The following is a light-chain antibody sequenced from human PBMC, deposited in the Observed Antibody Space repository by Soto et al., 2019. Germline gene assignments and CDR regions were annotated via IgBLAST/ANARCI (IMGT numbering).Light chain of an antibody. CDR3: QQYNSYPWT. Sequence: DIQMTQSPSTLSASVGDTVTVTCRASQSVSGWLAWYQQKPGKAPNVLIYDASNFKSGVPSRFSGSGSGTEFILTISSLQPDDFATYYCQQYNSYPWTFGQGTKGDIK. CDR1: QSVSGW. CDR2: DAS. V-gene: IGKV1-5*01. J-gene: IGKJ1*01.